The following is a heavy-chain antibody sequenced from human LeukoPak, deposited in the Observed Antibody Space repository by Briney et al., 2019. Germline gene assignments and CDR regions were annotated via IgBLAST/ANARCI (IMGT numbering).Heavy chain of an antibody. CDR2: ISSSGTTI. D-gene: IGHD3-10*01. Sequence: PGGSLRLSCAASGFTFSSYEMNWVRQAPGKGLEWVSYISSSGTTIYYADSLKGRFTISRDNAENSVYLQVNSLRAEDTAVYYCARPYYYASGSSYFDYWGQGTLVTVSS. CDR3: ARPYYYASGSSYFDY. J-gene: IGHJ4*02. V-gene: IGHV3-48*03. CDR1: GFTFSSYE.